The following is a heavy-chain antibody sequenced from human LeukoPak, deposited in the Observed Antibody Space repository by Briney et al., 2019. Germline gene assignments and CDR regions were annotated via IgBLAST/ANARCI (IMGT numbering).Heavy chain of an antibody. CDR1: GGSFSGYY. Sequence: SETLSLTCAVYGGSFSGYYWSWIRQPPGKGLEWIGEINHSGSTNYNPSLKSRVTISVDTSKNQFSLKLSFVTAADTAVYYCARDEAAFHIWGQGTMVTVSS. V-gene: IGHV4-34*01. J-gene: IGHJ3*02. CDR2: INHSGST. CDR3: ARDEAAFHI.